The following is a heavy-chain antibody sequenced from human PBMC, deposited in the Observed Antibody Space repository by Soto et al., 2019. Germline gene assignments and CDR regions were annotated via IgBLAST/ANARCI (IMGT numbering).Heavy chain of an antibody. CDR3: ARGLRGYNWDYYYYYYYMDV. CDR1: GFTFSSYW. J-gene: IGHJ6*03. V-gene: IGHV3-7*01. D-gene: IGHD1-20*01. Sequence: EVHLVESGGGLVQPGGSLRLSCAASGFTFSSYWMSWVRQAPGKGLEWVANIKQDGSEKYYVDSVKGRFTISRDNAKNSLFLQMNSLRAEDTAVYYCARGLRGYNWDYYYYYYYMDVWGKGTTVTVSS. CDR2: IKQDGSEK.